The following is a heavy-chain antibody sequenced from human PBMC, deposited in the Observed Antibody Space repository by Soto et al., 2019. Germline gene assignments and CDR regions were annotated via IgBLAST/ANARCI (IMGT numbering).Heavy chain of an antibody. D-gene: IGHD6-19*01. CDR3: AREASSGWYGY. Sequence: GASVKVSCKASGYTFTSYGISWVRQAPGQGLEWMGWINARNGNTKYSQKFQGRVTITRDTSASTAYMELSSLRSEDTAVYYCAREASSGWYGYWGQGTLVTVSS. CDR1: GYTFTSYG. J-gene: IGHJ4*02. CDR2: INARNGNT. V-gene: IGHV1-3*01.